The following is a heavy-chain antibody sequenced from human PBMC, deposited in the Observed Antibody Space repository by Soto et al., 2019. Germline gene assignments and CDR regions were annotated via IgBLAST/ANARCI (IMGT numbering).Heavy chain of an antibody. V-gene: IGHV4-34*01. J-gene: IGHJ4*02. D-gene: IGHD5-18*01. CDR3: ARRGAAMVKQ. CDR2: INHSGST. CDR1: GGSFSGYY. Sequence: QVQLQQWGAGLLKPSETLSLTCAVYGGSFSGYYWSWIRQPPGKGLEWIGEINHSGSTNYNPSLKSRVTISVDTSKNQFSLKLSSVTAAGTAVYYCARRGAAMVKQWGQGTLVTVSS.